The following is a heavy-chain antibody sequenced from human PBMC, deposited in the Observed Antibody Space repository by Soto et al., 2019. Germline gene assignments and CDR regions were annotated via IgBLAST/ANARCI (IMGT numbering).Heavy chain of an antibody. CDR2: ISSSGSPI. Sequence: QVQLVESGGGLVKPGGSLRLSCAASGFTFSDYYMIWIRQAPGKGLECVSYISSSGSPIYYADSVKGRFTISRDNGKNSLYLKMTSLRAEDTAVYFCARDRSGYDRYYYGMDVWGPGTTVTVSS. J-gene: IGHJ6*02. CDR1: GFTFSDYY. CDR3: ARDRSGYDRYYYGMDV. D-gene: IGHD5-12*01. V-gene: IGHV3-11*01.